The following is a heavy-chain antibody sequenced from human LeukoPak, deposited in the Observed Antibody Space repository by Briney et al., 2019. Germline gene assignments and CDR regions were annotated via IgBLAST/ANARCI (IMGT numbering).Heavy chain of an antibody. CDR3: ARDLGWSYANQQTSLAKNWFDP. J-gene: IGHJ5*02. V-gene: IGHV1-18*01. Sequence: ASVKVSCKASGYTFTSYGISWVRQAPGQGLEWMGWISAYNGNTNYAQKLQGRVTMTTDTSTSTAYMELRSLRSDDTAVYYCARDLGWSYANQQTSLAKNWFDPWGQGTLVTVSS. D-gene: IGHD1-26*01. CDR2: ISAYNGNT. CDR1: GYTFTSYG.